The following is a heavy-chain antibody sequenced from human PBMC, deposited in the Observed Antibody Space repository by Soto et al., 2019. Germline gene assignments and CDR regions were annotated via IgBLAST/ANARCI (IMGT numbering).Heavy chain of an antibody. CDR1: GYTFTSYA. D-gene: IGHD6-6*01. V-gene: IGHV1-2*04. J-gene: IGHJ4*02. CDR3: ARGIAARYNDY. Sequence: SVKVSCKASGYTFTSYAMHWVRQAPGQRLEWMGWINPNSGGTNYAQKFQGWVTMTRDTSISTAYMELSRLRSDDTAVYYCARGIAARYNDYWGQGTLVTVSS. CDR2: INPNSGGT.